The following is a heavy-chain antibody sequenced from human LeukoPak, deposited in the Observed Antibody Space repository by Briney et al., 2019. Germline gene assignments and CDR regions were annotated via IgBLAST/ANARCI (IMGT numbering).Heavy chain of an antibody. CDR1: GFTFSSYS. CDR2: ISSSSSYI. V-gene: IGHV3-21*01. J-gene: IGHJ3*02. CDR3: ARWRYRGSYLIRDFAFDI. D-gene: IGHD1-26*01. Sequence: GGSLRLSCAASGFTFSSYSMNWVRQAPGKGLEWVSSISSSSSYIYYADSVKGRFTISRDNAKNSLYLQMNSLRAEDTAVYYCARWRYRGSYLIRDFAFDIWGQGTMVTVSS.